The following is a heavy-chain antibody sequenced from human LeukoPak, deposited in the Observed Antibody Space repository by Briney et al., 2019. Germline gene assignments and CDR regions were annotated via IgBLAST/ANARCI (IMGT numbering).Heavy chain of an antibody. CDR2: ISYDGSNQ. CDR1: GFTFSRYG. D-gene: IGHD6-19*01. CDR3: AKGSKAVLFTRDHYMDV. J-gene: IGHJ6*03. Sequence: QPGRSLRLSCTVSGFTFSRYGMHWLRQAPGKGLEWVAGISYDGSNQHYGDSVKGRFTISRDNSKNTLYLQMNSLRAEDTAVYFCAKGSKAVLFTRDHYMDVWGKGTTVTTSS. V-gene: IGHV3-30*18.